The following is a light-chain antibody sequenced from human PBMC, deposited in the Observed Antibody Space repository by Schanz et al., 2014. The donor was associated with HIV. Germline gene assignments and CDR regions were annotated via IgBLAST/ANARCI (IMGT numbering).Light chain of an antibody. V-gene: IGKV3-11*01. J-gene: IGKJ2*01. Sequence: EIVMTQSPATLSLSPGERATVSCRASQSVSSNLAWYQQKLGQAPRLLIYDASNRATGIPARFSGSGSGTDFTLTISSLEPEDFAVYYCQQRSNWYTFGQGTKLEIK. CDR2: DAS. CDR1: QSVSSN. CDR3: QQRSNWYT.